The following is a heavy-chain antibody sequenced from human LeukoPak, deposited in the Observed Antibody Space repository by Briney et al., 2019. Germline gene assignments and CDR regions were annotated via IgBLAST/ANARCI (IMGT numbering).Heavy chain of an antibody. CDR2: IYNSGCT. CDR3: ARRRRGYSGYEDAFDI. Sequence: SETLSLTCTVSGGSISSYYWSWIRQPPGKGLEWIGYIYNSGCTNYNPSLKSRVTISVDTSKNQFSLKLSSVTAADTAVYYCARRRRGYSGYEDAFDIWGQGTMVTVSS. D-gene: IGHD5-12*01. CDR1: GGSISSYY. V-gene: IGHV4-59*08. J-gene: IGHJ3*02.